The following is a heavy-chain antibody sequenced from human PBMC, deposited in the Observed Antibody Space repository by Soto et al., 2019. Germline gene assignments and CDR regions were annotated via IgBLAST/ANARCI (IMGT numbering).Heavy chain of an antibody. CDR1: GFTFSSYG. V-gene: IGHV3-23*01. CDR3: AKGGGVVKSDAFDI. CDR2: ISGSGGST. Sequence: GGSLRLSCAASGFTFSSYGMHWVRQAPGKGLEWVAAISGSGGSTYYADSVKGRFTISRDNSKNTLYLQMNSLRAEDTAVYYCAKGGGVVKSDAFDIWGQGTMVTVSS. J-gene: IGHJ3*02. D-gene: IGHD3-3*01.